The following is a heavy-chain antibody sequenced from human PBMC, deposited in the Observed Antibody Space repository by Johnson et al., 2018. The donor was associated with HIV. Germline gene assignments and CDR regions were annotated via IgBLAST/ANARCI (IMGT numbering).Heavy chain of an antibody. CDR3: AIMSAPEDADAFDF. CDR2: ISYDGSNK. CDR1: GFTFSSYG. D-gene: IGHD1-14*01. Sequence: QGQLVETGGGVVQPGRSLRLSCAASGFTFSSYGMHWVRQAPGKGLEWVAFISYDGSNKYYADSVKGRFTISRDNSRNTLYLQMNSLRAEDTTVYFCAIMSAPEDADAFDFWGQGTMVTVSS. V-gene: IGHV3-30*19. J-gene: IGHJ3*01.